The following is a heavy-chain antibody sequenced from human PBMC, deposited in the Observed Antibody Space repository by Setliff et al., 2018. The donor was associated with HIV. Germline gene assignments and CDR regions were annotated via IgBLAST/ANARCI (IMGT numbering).Heavy chain of an antibody. V-gene: IGHV4-34*01. Sequence: PGGSLRLSCAASGFSFSNVWMSWVRQAPGKGLEWIGEINRSGSANYNRSLKSRVTMSVDTSKRQFSLKLTSVTAADTAMYYCASRIYYYDESRVLREEGFVPWGQGTLVTVSS. CDR2: INRSGSA. D-gene: IGHD3-22*01. J-gene: IGHJ5*02. CDR3: ASRIYYYDESRVLREEGFVP. CDR1: GFSFSNVW.